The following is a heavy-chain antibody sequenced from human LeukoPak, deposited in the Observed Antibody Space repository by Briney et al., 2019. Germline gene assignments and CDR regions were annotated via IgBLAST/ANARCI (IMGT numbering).Heavy chain of an antibody. J-gene: IGHJ4*02. CDR2: MKGTGET. Sequence: GGSLRLSCAASGLSFTTFAMSWVRQGPARGLEWVSSMKGTGETFYADSMKGRFTLSRDSSRNTVHLQLNNQRVEDTAIYYCARASWVSTTDAVRWGQGTLVTVSS. D-gene: IGHD1-14*01. V-gene: IGHV3-23*01. CDR3: ARASWVSTTDAVR. CDR1: GLSFTTFA.